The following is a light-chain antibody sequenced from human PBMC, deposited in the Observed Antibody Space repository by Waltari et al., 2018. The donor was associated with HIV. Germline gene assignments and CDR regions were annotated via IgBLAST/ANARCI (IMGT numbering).Light chain of an antibody. J-gene: IGLJ2*01. CDR2: DVT. V-gene: IGLV2-11*01. CDR1: SSDVGGFNS. Sequence: QSALTQPRSVSGSPGQSVTISCTGTSSDVGGFNSVSWYQQHPGKAPKLMIYDVTKRPSGVPDRFSGPKSGNTASLTISGLQADDEADYYCCSYAGNYTLIFGGGTKLTVL. CDR3: CSYAGNYTLI.